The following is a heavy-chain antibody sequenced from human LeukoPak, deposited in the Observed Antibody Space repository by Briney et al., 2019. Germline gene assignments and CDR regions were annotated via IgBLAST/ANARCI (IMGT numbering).Heavy chain of an antibody. V-gene: IGHV3-23*01. CDR2: ISGSGGST. Sequence: GGSLRLSCAASGFTFSSYAMSWVRQAPGKGLEWVSAISGSGGSTYYADSVKGRFTISRDNSKNTLYLQMNSLRAEDTAVYYCAKVAIYYVSSGYYYFDYWGQGTLVTVSS. J-gene: IGHJ4*02. D-gene: IGHD3-22*01. CDR1: GFTFSSYA. CDR3: AKVAIYYVSSGYYYFDY.